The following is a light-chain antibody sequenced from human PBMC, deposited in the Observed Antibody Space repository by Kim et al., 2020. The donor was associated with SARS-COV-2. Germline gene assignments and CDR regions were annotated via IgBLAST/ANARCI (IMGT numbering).Light chain of an antibody. V-gene: IGKV1-16*02. CDR3: HQYDTLTFT. CDR1: QGINKH. CDR2: GAS. Sequence: DIQMTQSPTSLSASVGDRVTITCRASQGINKHVAWFQQKPGKAPKSLMYGASSLHSGVPSQFRGSGSGTDFTLTISSLQPDDFATYYCHQYDTLTFTIGGGTKVDIK. J-gene: IGKJ4*01.